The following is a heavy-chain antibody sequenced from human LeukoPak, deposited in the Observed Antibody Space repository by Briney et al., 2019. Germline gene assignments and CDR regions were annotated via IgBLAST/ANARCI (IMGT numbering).Heavy chain of an antibody. CDR1: GYSISSGYY. D-gene: IGHD6-6*01. Sequence: SETLSLTCTVSGYSISSGYYWSWIRQPAGKGLEWIGRIYTSGSTNYNPSLKSRVTMSVDTSKNQFSLKLSSVTAADTAVYYCAREVRYSSSYAPDYWGQGTLVTVSS. V-gene: IGHV4-4*07. J-gene: IGHJ4*02. CDR3: AREVRYSSSYAPDY. CDR2: IYTSGST.